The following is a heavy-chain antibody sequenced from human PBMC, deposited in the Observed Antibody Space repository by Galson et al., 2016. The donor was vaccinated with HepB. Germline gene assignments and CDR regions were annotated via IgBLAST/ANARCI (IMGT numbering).Heavy chain of an antibody. CDR2: IYHSGNT. Sequence: SETLSLTCTVSGDSISSSNYYWGWIRQPPGKGLEWIGNIYHSGNTHYNPSLKSRVTISVETSKTQFSLMLSSVSAADTAVYFCARPRRRAADGSFAGFDYWGQGTLVTVSS. D-gene: IGHD6-13*01. J-gene: IGHJ4*02. CDR3: ARPRRRAADGSFAGFDY. V-gene: IGHV4-39*01. CDR1: GDSISSSNYY.